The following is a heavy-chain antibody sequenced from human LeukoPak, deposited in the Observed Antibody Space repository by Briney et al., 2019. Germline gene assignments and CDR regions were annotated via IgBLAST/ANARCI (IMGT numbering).Heavy chain of an antibody. CDR3: AKQDGRGTYQYYFDY. J-gene: IGHJ4*02. Sequence: GGSLRLSCAASGFTFSSYGMHWVRQAPGKGLEWVAVISYDGSNKYYADSVKGRFTISRDNSKNTLHLQMTSLRAEDTAVYYCAKQDGRGTYQYYFDYWGQGTLVTVSS. D-gene: IGHD1-26*01. V-gene: IGHV3-30*18. CDR2: ISYDGSNK. CDR1: GFTFSSYG.